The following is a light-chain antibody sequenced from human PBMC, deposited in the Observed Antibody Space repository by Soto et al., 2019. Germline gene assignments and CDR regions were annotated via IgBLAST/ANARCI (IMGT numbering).Light chain of an antibody. CDR3: QQYGSALPWT. CDR2: GAS. CDR1: QSVSSFY. J-gene: IGKJ1*01. V-gene: IGKV3-20*01. Sequence: EIVLTQSPGTLSLSPGESATLSCRSRQSVSSFYLAWYQQKPGQAPRLLIYGASSRATGIPDRFSGSGSGTDFTLTISRLEPEDFAVYYCQQYGSALPWTFGQGTKVDI.